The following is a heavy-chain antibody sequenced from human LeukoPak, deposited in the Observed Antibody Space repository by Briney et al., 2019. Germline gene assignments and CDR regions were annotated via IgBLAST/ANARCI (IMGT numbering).Heavy chain of an antibody. J-gene: IGHJ4*02. V-gene: IGHV3-23*01. Sequence: TGGSLRLSCAASGFTFSSYAMSWVRQAPGKGLEWVSAISGSGGSTYYADSVKGRFTISRDNSKNTLYLQMNSLRAEDTAVYYCAKVGDKYYGFWSGFYFDYWGQGTLVTVSS. CDR3: AKVGDKYYGFWSGFYFDY. D-gene: IGHD3-3*01. CDR2: ISGSGGST. CDR1: GFTFSSYA.